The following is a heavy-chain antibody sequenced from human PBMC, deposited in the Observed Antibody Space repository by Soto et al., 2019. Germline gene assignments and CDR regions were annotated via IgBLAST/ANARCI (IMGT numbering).Heavy chain of an antibody. D-gene: IGHD2-21*02. V-gene: IGHV3-48*02. CDR2: VTASSSSI. J-gene: IGHJ4*02. Sequence: GGSLRLSCTASGFTFSSYAMNWVRQAPGKGLEWVSYVTASSSSIYYADSVKGRFTISRDNAKNSLSLQMNSLRDEDTAVYYCVRAACRDCNGNGYWGPGTLVTVSS. CDR1: GFTFSSYA. CDR3: VRAACRDCNGNGY.